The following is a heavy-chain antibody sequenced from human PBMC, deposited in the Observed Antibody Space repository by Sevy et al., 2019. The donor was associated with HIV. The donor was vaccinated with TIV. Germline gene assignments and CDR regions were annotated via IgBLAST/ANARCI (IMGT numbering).Heavy chain of an antibody. J-gene: IGHJ4*02. Sequence: SETLSLTCTVSGGSISSYYWSWIRQPPGKGLEWIAYIYYSGSTNYNPSLKSRVTISVDTSKNQFSLKLSSVTAADTAVYYCARDMGIAAAGTRGGFDYWGQGTLVTVSS. CDR1: GGSISSYY. D-gene: IGHD6-13*01. V-gene: IGHV4-59*01. CDR3: ARDMGIAAAGTRGGFDY. CDR2: IYYSGST.